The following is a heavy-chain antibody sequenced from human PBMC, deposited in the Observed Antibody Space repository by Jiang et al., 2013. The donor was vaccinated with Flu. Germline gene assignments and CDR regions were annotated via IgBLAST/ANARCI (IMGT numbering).Heavy chain of an antibody. Sequence: KPTQTLTLTCTLSGFSISTSGICVTWVRQPPGKALEWLARVDWDDDRNYITSLKTRLTISKDTSKNQVVLRMTNMDPTDTAAYYCARTRPGSGSYYNDFWGQGIQITVSS. CDR1: GFSISTSGIC. CDR2: VDWDDDR. D-gene: IGHD3-10*01. CDR3: ARTRPGSGSYYNDF. J-gene: IGHJ4*02. V-gene: IGHV2-70*11.